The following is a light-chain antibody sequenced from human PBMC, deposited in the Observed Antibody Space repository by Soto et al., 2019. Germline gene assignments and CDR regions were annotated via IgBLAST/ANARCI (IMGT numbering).Light chain of an antibody. CDR2: GAS. Sequence: EIVLTQSPGTLSLSPGERATLSCRASQSVADTWLAWYQQKPGQAPRLLMYGASNRAPGIPDRFSGSGSGTDFTLTISRLEAEDFALYYCEQYGFSPYTFGQGTKLEIK. CDR3: EQYGFSPYT. J-gene: IGKJ2*01. V-gene: IGKV3-20*01. CDR1: QSVADTW.